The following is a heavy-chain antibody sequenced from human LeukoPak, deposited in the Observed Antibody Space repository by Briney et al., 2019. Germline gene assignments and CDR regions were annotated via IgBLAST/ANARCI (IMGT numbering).Heavy chain of an antibody. CDR1: GFTFSSYG. Sequence: PGGSLRLSCAASGFTFSSYGMSWVRQAPGKGLEWVSAISGSGGSTYYADSVKGRFTISRDNSKNTLYLQMNSLRAEDTAVYYCARARFETTVTALIRKKNYYYYYMDVWGKGTTVTVSS. V-gene: IGHV3-23*01. J-gene: IGHJ6*03. D-gene: IGHD4-17*01. CDR3: ARARFETTVTALIRKKNYYYYYMDV. CDR2: ISGSGGST.